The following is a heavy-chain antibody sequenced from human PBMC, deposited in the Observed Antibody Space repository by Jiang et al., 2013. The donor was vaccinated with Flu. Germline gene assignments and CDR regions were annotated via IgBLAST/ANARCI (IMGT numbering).Heavy chain of an antibody. CDR1: GFSFSSYS. D-gene: IGHD4-17*01. V-gene: IGHV3-21*01. J-gene: IGHJ5*01. Sequence: VQLLESGGGLVKPGGSLRLSCVASGFSFSSYSMNWVRQAPGMGLEWVSSIISSSSTYIQYADSVKGRFSISRDNAKNSLYLQMNSLRAEDTAIYYCARGGQGNGDYHWFEFWGQGTLVTVSS. CDR2: IISSSSTYI. CDR3: ARGGQGNGDYHWFEF.